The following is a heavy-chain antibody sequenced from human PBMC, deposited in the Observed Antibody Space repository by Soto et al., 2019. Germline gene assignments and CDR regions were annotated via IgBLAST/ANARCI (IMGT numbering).Heavy chain of an antibody. J-gene: IGHJ6*02. CDR2: ISGSSSSI. V-gene: IGHV3-21*06. CDR1: GFTFRSYN. CDR3: ARVGLWFGDRQLMLDV. Sequence: VQLVESGGGLVKPGGSLRLSCAAPGFTFRSYNMNWVRQAPGKGLEWVSFISGSSSSIYYGDSVKGRFTISRDNAENSLYLQMNSLRPEDTAVYYCARVGLWFGDRQLMLDVWGQGATVTVSS. D-gene: IGHD3-10*01.